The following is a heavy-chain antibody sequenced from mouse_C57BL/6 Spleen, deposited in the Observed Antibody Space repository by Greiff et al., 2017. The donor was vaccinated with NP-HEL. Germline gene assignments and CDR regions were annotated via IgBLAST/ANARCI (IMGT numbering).Heavy chain of an antibody. V-gene: IGHV1-18*01. CDR3: ARRGDGYLWYFDV. CDR1: GYTFTDYN. CDR2: INPNNGGT. J-gene: IGHJ1*03. Sequence: EVQLQESGPELVKPGASVKIPCKASGYTFTDYNMDWVKQSHGKSLEWIGDINPNNGGTIYNQKFKGKATLTVDKSSSTAYMELRSLTSEDTAVYYCARRGDGYLWYFDVWGTGTTVTVSS. D-gene: IGHD2-3*01.